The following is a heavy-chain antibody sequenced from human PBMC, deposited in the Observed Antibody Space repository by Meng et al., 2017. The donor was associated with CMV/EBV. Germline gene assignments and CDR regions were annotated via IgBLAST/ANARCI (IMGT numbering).Heavy chain of an antibody. V-gene: IGHV1-69*10. CDR3: ARDRYCSSTSCHHHSPYGMDV. CDR1: GGTFSSYA. J-gene: IGHJ6*02. Sequence: SVKVSCKASGGTFSSYAISWVRQAPGQGLEWMGGIIPILGIANYAQKFQGRDTITADKSTSTAYMELSSLRSEDTAVYYCARDRYCSSTSCHHHSPYGMDVWGQGTTVTVSS. D-gene: IGHD2-2*01. CDR2: IIPILGIA.